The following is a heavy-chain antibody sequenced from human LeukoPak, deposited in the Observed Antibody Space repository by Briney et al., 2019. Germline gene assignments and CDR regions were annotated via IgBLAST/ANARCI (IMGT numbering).Heavy chain of an antibody. Sequence: GGPLRLSCAASGFTFSNYAMSWVRQAPGKGLEWVSTIIETGASPYYADSVRGRFTVSRDSSKNMFYLQMNSLRAEDTAIYYCARRGAGSGGLDYWGQGTLVTVSS. CDR1: GFTFSNYA. CDR3: ARRGAGSGGLDY. V-gene: IGHV3-23*01. CDR2: IIETGASP. D-gene: IGHD6-19*01. J-gene: IGHJ4*02.